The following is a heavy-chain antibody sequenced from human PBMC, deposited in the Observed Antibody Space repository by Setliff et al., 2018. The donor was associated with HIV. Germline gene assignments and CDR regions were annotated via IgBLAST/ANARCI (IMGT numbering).Heavy chain of an antibody. J-gene: IGHJ4*02. Sequence: TLSLTCAVYGGSFSGYYWTWIRQPPGKGLEWIGEINHSGSTNYNPSLKSRVTISIDTFKNQFSLNMSSVTAADTAVYYCARGKQWLPHVYWGQGTLVTVSS. D-gene: IGHD6-19*01. CDR3: ARGKQWLPHVY. CDR2: INHSGST. V-gene: IGHV4-34*01. CDR1: GGSFSGYY.